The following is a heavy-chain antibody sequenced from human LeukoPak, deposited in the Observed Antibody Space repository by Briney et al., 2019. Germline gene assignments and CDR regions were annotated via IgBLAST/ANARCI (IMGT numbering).Heavy chain of an antibody. J-gene: IGHJ3*02. CDR2: IRSSSSTI. V-gene: IGHV3-48*02. CDR3: ARDLGLIWFGDLGDAFDI. Sequence: GGSLRFSCAASGFTFSSYSMNWVRQAPGKGLEWVSYIRSSSSTIYYADSVKGRFTISRDNAKNSLYLQMNSLRDEDTAVYYCARDLGLIWFGDLGDAFDIWGQGTMVTVSS. CDR1: GFTFSSYS. D-gene: IGHD3-10*01.